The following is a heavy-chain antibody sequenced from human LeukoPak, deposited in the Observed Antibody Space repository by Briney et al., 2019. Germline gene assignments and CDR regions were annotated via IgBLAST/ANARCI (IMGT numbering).Heavy chain of an antibody. Sequence: ASVKVSCKASGYTFTDYYMHWVRQAPGQGLEWMGWINPNSGGTNYAQKFRGRVTMTRDTSISTAYMELSRLRSDDTAVYYCARDLGYCSGGSCYTRRFWGQGTLVTVSS. V-gene: IGHV1-2*02. CDR3: ARDLGYCSGGSCYTRRF. D-gene: IGHD2-15*01. CDR2: INPNSGGT. CDR1: GYTFTDYY. J-gene: IGHJ4*02.